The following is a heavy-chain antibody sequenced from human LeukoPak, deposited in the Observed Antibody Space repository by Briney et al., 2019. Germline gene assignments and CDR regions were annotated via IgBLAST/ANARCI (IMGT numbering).Heavy chain of an antibody. CDR1: GFTFTDYY. CDR2: ISGSSDHT. J-gene: IGHJ4*02. Sequence: GGSLRLSGAASGFTFTDYYMSWGRRAPGKGLGWISYISGSSDHTKSADSVKGRFTLSRDNAKNSLYLQMNSLRAEDTAVYYCARRSSLDYWGQGTLVTVSS. V-gene: IGHV3-11*06. D-gene: IGHD6-13*01. CDR3: ARRSSLDY.